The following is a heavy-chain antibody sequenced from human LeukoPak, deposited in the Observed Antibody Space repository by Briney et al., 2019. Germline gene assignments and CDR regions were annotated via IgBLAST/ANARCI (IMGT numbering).Heavy chain of an antibody. J-gene: IGHJ3*02. CDR2: INTNTGNP. D-gene: IGHD3-9*01. CDR1: GYTFTSYA. CDR3: ACPILTGYSGGAFDI. V-gene: IGHV7-4-1*02. Sequence: ASVKVSCKASGYTFTSYAMNWVRQAPGQGLEWMGWINTNTGNPTYAQGFTGRFVFSLDTSVSTAYLQISSLKAEDTAVYYCACPILTGYSGGAFDIWGQGTMVTVSS.